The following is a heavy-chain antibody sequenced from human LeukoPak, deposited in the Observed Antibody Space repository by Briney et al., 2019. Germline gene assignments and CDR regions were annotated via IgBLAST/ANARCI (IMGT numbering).Heavy chain of an antibody. CDR1: GGSVSSNH. CDR2: IYYSGTT. CDR3: ARGSGWYYY. Sequence: SETLSLTCIVSGGSVSSNHWGWIRQPPGKGLEWIGYIYYSGTTNYNPSLKSRVTISVDTSKNQFSLKLSSVTAADTAVYYCARGSGWYYYWGQGTLVTVSS. J-gene: IGHJ4*02. D-gene: IGHD6-19*01. V-gene: IGHV4-59*02.